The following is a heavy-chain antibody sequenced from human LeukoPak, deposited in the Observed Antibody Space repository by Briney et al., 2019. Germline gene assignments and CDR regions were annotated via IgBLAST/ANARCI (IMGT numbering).Heavy chain of an antibody. CDR3: AAGYCGGDCYSPHFGY. CDR1: GYTFTSYS. V-gene: IGHV1-18*01. D-gene: IGHD2-21*02. J-gene: IGHJ4*02. Sequence: ASVKASCKASGYTFTSYSFSWVRQAPGQGLEWMGWISAYNGNTNYAQKFQGRVTITRDMSTSTAYMELSSLRSEDTAVYYCAAGYCGGDCYSPHFGYWGQGTLVTVSS. CDR2: ISAYNGNT.